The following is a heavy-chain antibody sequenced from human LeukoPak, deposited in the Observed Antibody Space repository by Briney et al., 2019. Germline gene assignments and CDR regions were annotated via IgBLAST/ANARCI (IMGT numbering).Heavy chain of an antibody. V-gene: IGHV5-51*01. CDR1: GYSFNTHW. D-gene: IGHD2-2*01. CDR3: ARYIVVVPGGVGGGMDV. CDR2: IYPGDSDT. Sequence: GESLKISCKGSGYSFNTHWVGWVRQMPGKGLEWMGIIYPGDSDTRYSPSFQGLVTISVDKSISTAYLQWSSLKASDTAMYYCARYIVVVPGGVGGGMDVWGKGTTVTVSS. J-gene: IGHJ6*04.